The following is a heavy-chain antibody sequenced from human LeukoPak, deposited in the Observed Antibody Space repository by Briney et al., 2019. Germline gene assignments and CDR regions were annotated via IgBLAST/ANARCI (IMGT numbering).Heavy chain of an antibody. D-gene: IGHD3-22*01. CDR1: GGSISSSSYY. CDR3: ARVTGAYYYDSSGYYFRIPYYFDY. Sequence: SETLSLTCTVSGGSISSSSYYWGWIRQPPGKGLEWIGSIYYSGSTYYNPSLKSRVTISVDTSKNQFSLKLSSVTAADTAGYYCARVTGAYYYDSSGYYFRIPYYFDYWGQGTLVTVSS. CDR2: IYYSGST. J-gene: IGHJ4*02. V-gene: IGHV4-39*07.